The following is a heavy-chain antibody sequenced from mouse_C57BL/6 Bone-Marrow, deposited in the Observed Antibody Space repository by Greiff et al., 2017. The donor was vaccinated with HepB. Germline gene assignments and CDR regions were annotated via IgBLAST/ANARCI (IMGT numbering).Heavy chain of an antibody. V-gene: IGHV5-9*01. CDR1: GFTFSSYT. CDR2: ISGGGGNT. CDR3: ARHNRGILTY. D-gene: IGHD3-1*01. Sequence: EVNVVESGGGLVKPGGSLKLSCAASGFTFSSYTMSWVRQTPEKRLEWVATISGGGGNTYYPDSVKGRFTISRDNAKNTLYLQMSSLRSEDTALYYCARHNRGILTYWGQGTLVTVSA. J-gene: IGHJ3*01.